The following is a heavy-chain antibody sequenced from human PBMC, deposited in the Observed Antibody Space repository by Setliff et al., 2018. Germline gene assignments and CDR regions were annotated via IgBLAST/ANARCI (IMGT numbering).Heavy chain of an antibody. J-gene: IGHJ4*02. V-gene: IGHV4-38-2*02. CDR3: ARVRLIQGYYEFDY. CDR1: GGSISSGHF. CDR2: IFHSGST. D-gene: IGHD3-16*01. Sequence: SETLSLTCTVSGGSISSGHFWGWIRQPPGKGLEWLGNIFHSGSTYYNPTLNSRVTMSVDTSKNQFSLKVRSATAADTAVYYCARVRLIQGYYEFDYWGQGTLVTVSS.